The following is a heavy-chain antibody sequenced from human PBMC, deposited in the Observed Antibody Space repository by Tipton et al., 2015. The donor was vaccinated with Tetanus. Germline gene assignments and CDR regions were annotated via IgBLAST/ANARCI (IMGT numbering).Heavy chain of an antibody. CDR1: GYNFATFW. CDR2: IYPGGSGSDV. J-gene: IGHJ4*02. Sequence: QLVQSGAEVKKPGESLKISCKASGYNFATFWIGWVRQKPGKGLEWMGIIYPGGSGSDVRYSPTFEGQVTISVDRSITTAYLQWRSLKASDTATYYCARQKGYWGQGTLVTVSS. V-gene: IGHV5-51*01. CDR3: ARQKGY.